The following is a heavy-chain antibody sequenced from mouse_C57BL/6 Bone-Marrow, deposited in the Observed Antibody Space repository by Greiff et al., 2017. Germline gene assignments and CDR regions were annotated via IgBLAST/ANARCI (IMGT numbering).Heavy chain of an antibody. J-gene: IGHJ2*01. CDR3: ARRDYGSSLDY. V-gene: IGHV1-52*01. CDR2: IYPSDSET. Sequence: QVQLQPPGAELVRPGSSVKLSCKASGYTFTSYWLHWVKPRPIQGLEWIGNIYPSDSETHYNQKFKGKAPLTVDKSSSTAYMQLSSLTSEDSAVYYCARRDYGSSLDYWGQGTTLTVSS. CDR1: GYTFTSYW. D-gene: IGHD1-1*01.